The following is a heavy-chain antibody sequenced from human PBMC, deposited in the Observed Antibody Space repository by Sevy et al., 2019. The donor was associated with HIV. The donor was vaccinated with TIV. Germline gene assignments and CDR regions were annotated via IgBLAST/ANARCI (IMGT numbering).Heavy chain of an antibody. CDR2: IYSGGST. J-gene: IGHJ3*02. CDR1: GFTVSSNY. CDR3: AKTDSSVAFDI. D-gene: IGHD3-22*01. Sequence: GGSLRLSCAASGFTVSSNYMSWVRQAPGKGLEWVSVIYSGGSTYYADSVKGRFTISRDNSKNTLYLQMNSLRAEDTAVYYCAKTDSSVAFDIWGQGTIVTVSS. V-gene: IGHV3-53*01.